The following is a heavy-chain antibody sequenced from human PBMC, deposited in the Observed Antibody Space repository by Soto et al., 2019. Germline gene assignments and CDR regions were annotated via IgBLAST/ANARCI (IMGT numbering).Heavy chain of an antibody. CDR2: ISAYNSNT. CDR1: GYTFTSYG. D-gene: IGHD3-3*01. V-gene: IGHV1-18*01. Sequence: ASVKVSCKASGYTFTSYGISWVRQAPGQGLEWVGWISAYNSNTNYAQKHQGRVTMTTDTSTSTAYMELRSLRSDDTAEYYCARDCPGYDFWGCRPVIIYYMDVWGKGTTVTVSS. CDR3: ARDCPGYDFWGCRPVIIYYMDV. J-gene: IGHJ6*03.